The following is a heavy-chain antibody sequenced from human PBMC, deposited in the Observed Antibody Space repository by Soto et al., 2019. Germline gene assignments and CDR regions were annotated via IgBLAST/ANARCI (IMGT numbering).Heavy chain of an antibody. CDR1: GFTFSNYG. CDR2: IWYDGNNK. Sequence: XGSLRLSCAASGFTFSNYGMHWVRQAPGKGLEWVAVIWYDGNNKYYADSVKGRFTISRDNSNNTLYVQMTSLRAEDTAVYYCARGLHSLFDYWGQGTLVTVSS. CDR3: ARGLHSLFDY. J-gene: IGHJ4*02. V-gene: IGHV3-33*01. D-gene: IGHD2-21*01.